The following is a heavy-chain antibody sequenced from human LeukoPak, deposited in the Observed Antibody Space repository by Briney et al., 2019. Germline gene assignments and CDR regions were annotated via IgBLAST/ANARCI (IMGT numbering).Heavy chain of an antibody. CDR1: GFTVSSNY. D-gene: IGHD2-15*01. CDR3: AREELGYCSGGSCYTDGMDV. V-gene: IGHV3-53*04. CDR2: IYAGGST. J-gene: IGHJ6*02. Sequence: GGSLRLSCAASGFTVSSNYMSWVRQAPGKGLEWVSLIYAGGSTYYADAVKGRFTISRHNSKNTLHLQMNSLRVEDTAVYYCAREELGYCSGGSCYTDGMDVWGQGTTVTVSS.